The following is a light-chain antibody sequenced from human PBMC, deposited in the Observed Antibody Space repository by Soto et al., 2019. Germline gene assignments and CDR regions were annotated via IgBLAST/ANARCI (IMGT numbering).Light chain of an antibody. J-gene: IGKJ2*01. CDR1: QTISTY. Sequence: DIPMTQSPSSLSASVGDRVTITCRASQTISTYLNWYQQKPGKAPRLLIYDASSLLSGVPSRFSGSGSRTDFTLTIASLQPEDFSTYYCQQSDSTPYTFGQGTKVEI. CDR2: DAS. CDR3: QQSDSTPYT. V-gene: IGKV1-39*01.